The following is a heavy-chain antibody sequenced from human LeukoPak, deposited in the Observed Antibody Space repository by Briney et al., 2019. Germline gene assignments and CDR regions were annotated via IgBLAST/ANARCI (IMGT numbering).Heavy chain of an antibody. CDR2: IKSQTDGGSA. CDR1: GFTFSSAY. CDR3: TTVPAYTSGWFGGIGY. V-gene: IGHV3-15*05. J-gene: IGHJ4*02. Sequence: NAGGSLRLSCAASGFTFSSAYMSWVRQAPGKGLECVGRIKSQTDGGSADYAAPVRGRFTISRDDSRTTLYLEMNSLKDEDTAVYYCTTVPAYTSGWFGGIGYWGQGTRVTVSS. D-gene: IGHD6-19*01.